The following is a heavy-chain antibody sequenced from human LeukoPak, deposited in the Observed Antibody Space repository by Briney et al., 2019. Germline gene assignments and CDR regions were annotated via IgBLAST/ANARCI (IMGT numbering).Heavy chain of an antibody. Sequence: SETLSLTCTVSGGSISSSSYYWGWIRQPPGKGLEWIGSIYYSGSTYYNPSLKSRVTISVDTSKNQFSLKLSSVTAADTAVYYCAADKSGSYALDYWGQGTLVTVSP. CDR1: GGSISSSSYY. CDR3: AADKSGSYALDY. CDR2: IYYSGST. J-gene: IGHJ4*02. D-gene: IGHD1-26*01. V-gene: IGHV4-39*07.